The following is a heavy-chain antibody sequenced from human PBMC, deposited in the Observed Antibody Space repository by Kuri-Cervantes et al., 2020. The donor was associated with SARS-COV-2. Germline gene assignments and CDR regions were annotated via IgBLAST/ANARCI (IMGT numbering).Heavy chain of an antibody. CDR2: VSGTGTST. V-gene: IGHV3-23*01. Sequence: GGSLRLSCVASGFSFNNYAMAWVRQAPGKGLEWVASVSGTGTSTYYADSVKGHFTISRDNFKNTVFLQTNSLRADDTAIYFCAKHHLSIPAYFEYWGQGALVTVSS. J-gene: IGHJ4*02. CDR3: AKHHLSIPAYFEY. CDR1: GFSFNNYA. D-gene: IGHD1-14*01.